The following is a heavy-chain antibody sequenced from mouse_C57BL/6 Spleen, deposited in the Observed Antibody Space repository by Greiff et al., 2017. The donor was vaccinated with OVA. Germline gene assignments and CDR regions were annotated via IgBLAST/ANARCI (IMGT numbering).Heavy chain of an antibody. CDR3: ARYYYGSSYPYFDY. CDR1: GYTFTSYW. CDR2: IDPSDSYT. V-gene: IGHV1-69*01. D-gene: IGHD1-1*01. Sequence: VQLQQPGAELVMPGASVKLSCKASGYTFTSYWMHWVKQRPGQGLEWIGEIDPSDSYTNYNQKFKGKSTLTVDKSSSTAYMQLSSLTSEDSAVYYCARYYYGSSYPYFDYWGQGTTLTVSS. J-gene: IGHJ2*01.